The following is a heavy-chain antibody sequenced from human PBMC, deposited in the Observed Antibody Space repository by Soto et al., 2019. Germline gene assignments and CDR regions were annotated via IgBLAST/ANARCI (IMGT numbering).Heavy chain of an antibody. D-gene: IGHD1-1*01. V-gene: IGHV3-23*01. Sequence: LRLSCAASGFTFSSVAMAWVRQAPGKGLEWVSSITDSGGSTDYADSVKGRFTISRDNSRNTLYLQMNSLRADDTAVYYCAKLYWNPRYFDYWGQGTRVTVSS. CDR3: AKLYWNPRYFDY. CDR2: ITDSGGST. CDR1: GFTFSSVA. J-gene: IGHJ4*02.